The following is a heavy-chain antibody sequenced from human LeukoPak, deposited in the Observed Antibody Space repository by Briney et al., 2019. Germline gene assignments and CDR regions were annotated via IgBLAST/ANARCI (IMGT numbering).Heavy chain of an antibody. Sequence: ASVKVSCKASGYTFTGYYMHWVRQAPGQGLEWMGRINPNSGGTNYAQKFQGRVTMTRDTSISTAYMELSRLRSDDTAVYYRARDGSYSSSSSRYYYGMDVWGQGTTVTVSS. D-gene: IGHD6-6*01. J-gene: IGHJ6*02. CDR1: GYTFTGYY. CDR3: ARDGSYSSSSSRYYYGMDV. CDR2: INPNSGGT. V-gene: IGHV1-2*06.